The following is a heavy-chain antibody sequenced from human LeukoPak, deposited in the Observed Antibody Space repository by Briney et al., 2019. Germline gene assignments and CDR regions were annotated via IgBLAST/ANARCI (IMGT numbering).Heavy chain of an antibody. D-gene: IGHD3-9*01. Sequence: ASVKVSCKASGYTFTSYGISWVRQAPGQGLEWMGWISVYNGNTNYAQKLQGRVTMTTDTSTSTAYMELRSLRSDDTAVYYCARGRWYYDILTGSTPAFDPWGQGTLVTVSS. CDR1: GYTFTSYG. CDR2: ISVYNGNT. V-gene: IGHV1-18*01. CDR3: ARGRWYYDILTGSTPAFDP. J-gene: IGHJ5*02.